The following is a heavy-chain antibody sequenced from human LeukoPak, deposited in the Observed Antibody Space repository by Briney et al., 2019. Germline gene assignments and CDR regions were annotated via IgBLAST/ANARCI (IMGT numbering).Heavy chain of an antibody. D-gene: IGHD1-1*01. V-gene: IGHV3-7*01. J-gene: IGHJ3*02. Sequence: GGSLRLSCVGSEFIFSNYWMSWVRQAPGKGLEWVANIKQDGSETYSVDSVKGRFTLSRDNAENSLYLQMNSLRAEDTAVYYCAIINWNEHDAFDIWGQGTMVTVSS. CDR1: EFIFSNYW. CDR3: AIINWNEHDAFDI. CDR2: IKQDGSET.